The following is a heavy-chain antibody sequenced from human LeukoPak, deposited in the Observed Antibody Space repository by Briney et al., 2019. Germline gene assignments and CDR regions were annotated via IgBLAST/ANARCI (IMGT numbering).Heavy chain of an antibody. V-gene: IGHV3-74*01. J-gene: IGHJ4*02. Sequence: GGSLRLSCAVSGLTFSSYWMHWVRQAPGKGLVWVSRINREGSSTSYADSVKGRFTISRDNAKNTLYLQMNSLRVEDTAVCYCASRDQSCSGDTCYPIDYWGQGTLVTVSS. CDR2: INREGSST. D-gene: IGHD2-15*01. CDR3: ASRDQSCSGDTCYPIDY. CDR1: GLTFSSYW.